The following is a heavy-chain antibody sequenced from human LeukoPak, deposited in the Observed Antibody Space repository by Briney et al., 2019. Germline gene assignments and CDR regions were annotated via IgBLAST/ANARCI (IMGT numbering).Heavy chain of an antibody. CDR2: MNPNSGNT. Sequence: ASVKVSCKASGYTFTSYDINWVRQATGQGLEWMGWMNPNSGNTGYAQKFQGRVTMTRNTSISTAYMELSSLRSEDTAVYYCAKDLRRHYYDSSGYPYYFDYWGQGTLVTVSS. V-gene: IGHV1-8*01. D-gene: IGHD3-22*01. CDR3: AKDLRRHYYDSSGYPYYFDY. J-gene: IGHJ4*02. CDR1: GYTFTSYD.